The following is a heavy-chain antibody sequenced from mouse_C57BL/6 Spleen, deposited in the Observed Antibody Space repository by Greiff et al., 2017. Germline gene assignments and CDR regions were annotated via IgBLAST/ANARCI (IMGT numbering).Heavy chain of an antibody. CDR2: IHPNSGST. D-gene: IGHD2-10*02. CDR3: ARWLGYGNPFDY. V-gene: IGHV1-64*01. Sequence: QVQLQQPGAELVKPGASVKLSCKASGYTFTSYWLHWVKQRPGQGLEWIGMIHPNSGSTNYNEKFKSKATLTVDKSSSTAYMQLSSLTSEDSAVYYCARWLGYGNPFDYWGQGTTLTVSS. CDR1: GYTFTSYW. J-gene: IGHJ2*01.